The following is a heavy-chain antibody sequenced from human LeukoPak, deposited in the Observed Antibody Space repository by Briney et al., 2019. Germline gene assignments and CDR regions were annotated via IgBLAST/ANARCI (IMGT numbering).Heavy chain of an antibody. V-gene: IGHV1-69-2*01. CDR2: VDPEDGET. CDR1: GYTFTDYY. Sequence: ASVKISCKVSGYTFTDYYMHWVQQAPGKGLEWMGLVDPEDGETIYAEKFQGRVTITADTSTDTAYMELSSLRSEDTAVYYCATGSPRITIFGVGSWGQGTLVTVSS. CDR3: ATGSPRITIFGVGS. J-gene: IGHJ4*02. D-gene: IGHD3-3*01.